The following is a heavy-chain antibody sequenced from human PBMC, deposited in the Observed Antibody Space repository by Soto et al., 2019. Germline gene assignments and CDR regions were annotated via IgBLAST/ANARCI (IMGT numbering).Heavy chain of an antibody. CDR3: ARGGSSWYFDY. CDR1: GGSISSGGYY. J-gene: IGHJ4*02. D-gene: IGHD6-13*01. Sequence: SETLSLTCTVSGGSISSGGYYWSWIRQHPGKGLEWIGYIYYSGSTYYNPSLKSRVTISVDTSKNQFSLKLSSVTAADTAVYYCARGGSSWYFDYWGQGTLVTVSS. V-gene: IGHV4-31*03. CDR2: IYYSGST.